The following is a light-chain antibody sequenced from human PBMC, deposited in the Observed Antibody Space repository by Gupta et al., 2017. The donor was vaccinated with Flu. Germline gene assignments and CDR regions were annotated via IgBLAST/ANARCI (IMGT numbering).Light chain of an antibody. J-gene: IGKJ4*01. Sequence: DIVMTQSPDSLAVSLGERATINCKSSQSVVANSNNQNYLAWYQRKPGQSPKLLIYWASTREYGVSDRFSGRGCGTDFTLTISSRQAEDVAVYYCQQEYTTPLTFGRGTXVEIK. CDR1: QSVVANSNNQNY. V-gene: IGKV4-1*01. CDR3: QQEYTTPLT. CDR2: WAS.